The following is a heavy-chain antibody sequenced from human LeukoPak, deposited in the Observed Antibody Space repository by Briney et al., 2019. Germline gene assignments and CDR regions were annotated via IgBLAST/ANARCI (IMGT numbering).Heavy chain of an antibody. CDR1: GYTFTAYY. V-gene: IGHV1-2*02. CDR3: AKMAIAAAVEGDSWFDP. J-gene: IGHJ5*02. D-gene: IGHD6-13*01. Sequence: ASVTVSFKASGYTFTAYYVHWVRQAPGQGLEWMGWINPNSGVTKYAQKFQGRVTMTRDTSISTAYMELSRLISGDTAVYYCAKMAIAAAVEGDSWFDPWGQGTLVTVSS. CDR2: INPNSGVT.